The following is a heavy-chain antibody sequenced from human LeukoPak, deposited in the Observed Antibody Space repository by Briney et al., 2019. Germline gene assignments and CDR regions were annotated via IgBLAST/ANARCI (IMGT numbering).Heavy chain of an antibody. CDR2: IYSGGST. D-gene: IGHD4/OR15-4a*01. Sequence: GGSLRLSCAASGFTVSSNYMTRVRQAPGKGLEWVSFIYSGGSTHYSDSVKGRFTISRDNSKNTLYLQMNSLRAEDTAVYYCARRAGAYSHPYDYWGQGTLVTVSS. CDR1: GFTVSSNY. J-gene: IGHJ4*02. CDR3: ARRAGAYSHPYDY. V-gene: IGHV3-53*01.